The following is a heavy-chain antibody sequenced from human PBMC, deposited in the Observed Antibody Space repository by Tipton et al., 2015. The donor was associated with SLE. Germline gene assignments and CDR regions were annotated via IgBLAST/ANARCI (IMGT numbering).Heavy chain of an antibody. V-gene: IGHV4-39*01. D-gene: IGHD2-21*01. Sequence: TLSLTCTVSGGSMNTNSYYWGWIRQSPGKGLEWIGNIHYDGSTNYNPSLRSRVTVSVDLSKNQFSLKVRSVTAADTAVYYCARQDWSDRGYFDYWGQGMLVTVSS. CDR3: ARQDWSDRGYFDY. CDR2: IHYDGST. J-gene: IGHJ4*02. CDR1: GGSMNTNSYY.